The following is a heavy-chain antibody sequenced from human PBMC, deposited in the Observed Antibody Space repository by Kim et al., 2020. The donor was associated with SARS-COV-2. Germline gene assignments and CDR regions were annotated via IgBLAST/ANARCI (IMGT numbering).Heavy chain of an antibody. CDR2: IYSNGNT. CDR3: AGSGGGFIFDY. J-gene: IGHJ4*02. Sequence: SETLSLTCSVSGGSINTYYWSWIRQSPEKGLEWIGYIYSNGNTNYHPSLKSRVTISVDTPKNQFSLKLRSVTAADTAIYHCAGSGGGFIFDYWGQGTLVTVSS. V-gene: IGHV4-59*01. CDR1: GGSINTYY. D-gene: IGHD2-15*01.